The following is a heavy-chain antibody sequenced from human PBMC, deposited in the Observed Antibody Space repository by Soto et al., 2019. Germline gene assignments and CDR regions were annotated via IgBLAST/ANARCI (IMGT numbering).Heavy chain of an antibody. CDR1: GFTFSNFD. D-gene: IGHD3-10*01. V-gene: IGHV3-48*03. Sequence: EVQLVESGGGLVQPGGSLRLSCAASGFTFSNFDMNWVRQAPGKGLEWLSYITSSGGTIYYADSVKGRFTISRDNAKKSLYLQMNSLRGEATAVYYCAREGSVSSSDYYAYYYGMDVWCQGTTVTVSS. CDR3: AREGSVSSSDYYAYYYGMDV. CDR2: ITSSGGTI. J-gene: IGHJ6*02.